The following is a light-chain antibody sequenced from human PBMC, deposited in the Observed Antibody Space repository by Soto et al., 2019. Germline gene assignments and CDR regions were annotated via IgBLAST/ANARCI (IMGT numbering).Light chain of an antibody. Sequence: QSVLTQPPSVSGAPGERVAISCTGSSSNVGAGYDVHWYQQLPGTAPKLLIYNNNNRPSGVPDRFSGSRFGTSASLAITGLQADDEADYHCQSYDSSLGGVVFGGGTKVTVL. J-gene: IGLJ3*02. CDR1: SSNVGAGYD. V-gene: IGLV1-40*01. CDR3: QSYDSSLGGVV. CDR2: NNN.